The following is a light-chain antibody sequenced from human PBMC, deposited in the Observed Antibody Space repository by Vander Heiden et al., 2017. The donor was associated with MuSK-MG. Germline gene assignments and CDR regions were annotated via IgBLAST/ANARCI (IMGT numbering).Light chain of an antibody. CDR3: QQYYNWWT. J-gene: IGKJ1*01. Sequence: EIVMTQSPATLSVSPGERATLSCRASQNINNNLAWYQQKPGQAPRLVIYGASTTATGVPDRFTGSGSGTEFTLTISSLQSDDFAVYYCQQYYNWWTFGQGTKVEIK. CDR2: GAS. CDR1: QNINNN. V-gene: IGKV3-15*01.